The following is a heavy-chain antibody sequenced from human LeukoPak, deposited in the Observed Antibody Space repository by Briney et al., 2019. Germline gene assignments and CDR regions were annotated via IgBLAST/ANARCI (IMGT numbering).Heavy chain of an antibody. CDR3: ARVLPGASTYDY. V-gene: IGHV3-64*01. J-gene: IGHJ4*02. Sequence: GGSLRLSCAASGFTFSGYAMNWVRQAPGKGLDYVSAIDGTGSTTYYANSVRGRFTISRDNSKNTLYLQMGSLRVEDMAVYYCARVLPGASTYDYWGRGTLVTVSS. CDR1: GFTFSGYA. CDR2: IDGTGSTT.